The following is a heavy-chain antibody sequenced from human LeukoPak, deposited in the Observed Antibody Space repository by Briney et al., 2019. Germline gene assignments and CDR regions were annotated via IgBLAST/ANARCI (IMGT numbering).Heavy chain of an antibody. D-gene: IGHD3-9*01. Sequence: ASVKVSCKASGYTFTDYHMHWVRQAPGQGLEWMGWINPSSGGTNYAQKFRGRVTMTRDTSISTAYMELSRLRSDDTAVYYCARGNYDRQFDYWGQGTLVTVSS. CDR1: GYTFTDYH. V-gene: IGHV1-2*02. J-gene: IGHJ4*02. CDR3: ARGNYDRQFDY. CDR2: INPSSGGT.